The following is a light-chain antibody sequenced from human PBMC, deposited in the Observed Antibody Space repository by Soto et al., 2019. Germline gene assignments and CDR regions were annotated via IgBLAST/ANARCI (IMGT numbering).Light chain of an antibody. CDR1: QPITTY. Sequence: DTQMTQSPSSLSASVGDRVTITCRASQPITTYLSWYQQKPGKAPKLLIYATSTLQVGVPSRFSGSGFGTDLTLTISSLQPDDFATYYCQQSYSTPITFGGGTKVEIK. CDR3: QQSYSTPIT. V-gene: IGKV1-39*01. J-gene: IGKJ4*01. CDR2: ATS.